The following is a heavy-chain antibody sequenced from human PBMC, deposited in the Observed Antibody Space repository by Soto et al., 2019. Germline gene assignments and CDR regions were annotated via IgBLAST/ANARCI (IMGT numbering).Heavy chain of an antibody. Sequence: SETLSLTCTVSGGSISSSSYYWGWIRQPPGKGLEWIGSIYYSGSTYYNPSLKSRVTISVDTSKNQFSLKLSSVTAADTAVYYCAIYSSGWYLADAFDIWGQGTMVTVSS. CDR1: GGSISSSSYY. J-gene: IGHJ3*02. D-gene: IGHD6-19*01. CDR3: AIYSSGWYLADAFDI. CDR2: IYYSGST. V-gene: IGHV4-39*01.